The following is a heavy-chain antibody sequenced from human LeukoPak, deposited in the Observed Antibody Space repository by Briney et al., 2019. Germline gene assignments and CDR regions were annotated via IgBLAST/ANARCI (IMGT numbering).Heavy chain of an antibody. CDR1: GGSISSYY. CDR2: IYYSGST. V-gene: IGHV4-59*01. CDR3: ARLATSSCWPSTFDY. D-gene: IGHD6-19*01. J-gene: IGHJ4*02. Sequence: SETLSLTCTVSGGSISSYYWSWIRQPPGKGLEWIGYIYYSGSTNYNPSLKSRVTISVDTSKNQFSLKLSSLTAADTAVYYCARLATSSCWPSTFDYWGQGTLVTVSS.